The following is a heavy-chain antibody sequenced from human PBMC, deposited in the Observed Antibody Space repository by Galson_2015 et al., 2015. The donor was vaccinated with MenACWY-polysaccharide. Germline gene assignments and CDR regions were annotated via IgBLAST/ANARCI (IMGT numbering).Heavy chain of an antibody. CDR2: INPGNGNT. J-gene: IGHJ6*03. Sequence: SVKVSCKASGYTFTSYALLWVRQAPGQRLEWMGWINPGNGNTKYSQKFQDRVTITRDTSASIGYMELSSLRPEDTAVYYCARGGSYFFYYYMDVWGKGTTVTVSS. CDR3: ARGGSYFFYYYMDV. D-gene: IGHD1-26*01. CDR1: GYTFTSYA. V-gene: IGHV1-3*01.